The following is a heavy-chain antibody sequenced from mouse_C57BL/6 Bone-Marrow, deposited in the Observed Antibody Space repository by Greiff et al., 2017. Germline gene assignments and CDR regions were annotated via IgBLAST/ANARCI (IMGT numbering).Heavy chain of an antibody. CDR1: GYSFTSYY. CDR3: ARRLRGY. V-gene: IGHV1-66*01. D-gene: IGHD1-1*01. J-gene: IGHJ2*01. CDR2: IYPGRGNT. Sequence: VQLQQSGPELVKPGASVKISCKPSGYSFTSYYIHCVKQRPGQGLAWIGWIYPGRGNTKQNEKIKGKATLTADTSSCTAYMQLSSLTSVDSAVYYCARRLRGYWGQGTTLTVSS.